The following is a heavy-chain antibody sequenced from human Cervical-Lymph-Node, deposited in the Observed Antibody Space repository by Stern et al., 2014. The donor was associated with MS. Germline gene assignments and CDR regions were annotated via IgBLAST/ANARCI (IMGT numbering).Heavy chain of an antibody. CDR2: FDPEHGEK. CDR1: GYTLSEIS. Sequence: VQLVESGAEVKKPWASVKVSCKVSGYTLSEISMHWVRQAPGNGLEWVGGFDPEHGEKRYAQKFQGRVTMAEDRSTDTAYMELSSLRSEDTAVYYCATHRGRVTYYYGMDVWGQGTTVTVSS. D-gene: IGHD2-21*02. CDR3: ATHRGRVTYYYGMDV. V-gene: IGHV1-24*01. J-gene: IGHJ6*02.